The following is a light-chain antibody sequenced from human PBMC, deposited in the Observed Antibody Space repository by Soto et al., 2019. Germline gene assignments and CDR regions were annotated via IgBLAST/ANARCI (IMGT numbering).Light chain of an antibody. V-gene: IGKV1-5*01. CDR3: QQYYSTPRT. CDR2: DAS. J-gene: IGKJ1*01. CDR1: QSISSW. Sequence: DIQMTQSPSTLSASVGDRFTITCRASQSISSWLAWYQQKPGKAPKLLIYDASSLESGVPSRFSGSGSGTEFTLTISSLQAEDVAVYYCQQYYSTPRTFGQGTKVDIK.